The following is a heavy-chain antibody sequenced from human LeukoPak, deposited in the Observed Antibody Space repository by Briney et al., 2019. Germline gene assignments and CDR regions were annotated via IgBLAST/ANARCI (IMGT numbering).Heavy chain of an antibody. J-gene: IGHJ5*02. CDR1: GGTFSGYA. Sequence: ASVKVSCKASGGTFSGYAISWVRQAPGQGLEWMGRIIPIFGIANYAQKFQGRVTITADKSTSTAYMELSSLRSEDTAVYYCARLSRYYDSSGYYYSGWFDPWGQGTLVTVSS. V-gene: IGHV1-69*04. CDR2: IIPIFGIA. CDR3: ARLSRYYDSSGYYYSGWFDP. D-gene: IGHD3-22*01.